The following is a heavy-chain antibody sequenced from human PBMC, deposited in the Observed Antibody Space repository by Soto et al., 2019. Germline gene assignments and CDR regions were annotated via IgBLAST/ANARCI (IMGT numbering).Heavy chain of an antibody. CDR3: ARSVTDCSGGSCYPSPPDY. V-gene: IGHV4-38-2*01. CDR2: IYHSGST. D-gene: IGHD2-15*01. CDR1: GYSISGGYY. Sequence: CAVSGYSISGGYYWGWIRQPPGKGLEWIGSIYHSGSTYYNPSLKSRVTISVDTSKNQFSLKLSSVTAADTAVYYCARSVTDCSGGSCYPSPPDYWGQGTLVTVSS. J-gene: IGHJ4*02.